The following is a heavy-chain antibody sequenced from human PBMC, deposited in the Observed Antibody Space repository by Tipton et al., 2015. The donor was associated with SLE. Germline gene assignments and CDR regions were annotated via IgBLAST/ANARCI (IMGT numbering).Heavy chain of an antibody. V-gene: IGHV4-39*02. Sequence: TLSLTCTVSGGSNSSSPYFWGWIRQPPGKGPEWIGGITLGGATDYNPSLKSRVAISVDTSKNHFSLRLTSLTAADTAVYYCTMRRPQVWSFDYWGQGNLLTVSS. CDR1: GGSNSSSPYF. J-gene: IGHJ4*02. D-gene: IGHD2-8*01. CDR2: ITLGGAT. CDR3: TMRRPQVWSFDY.